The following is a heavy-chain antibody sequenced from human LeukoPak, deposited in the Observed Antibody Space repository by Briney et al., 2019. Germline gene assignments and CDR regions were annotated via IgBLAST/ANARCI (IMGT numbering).Heavy chain of an antibody. D-gene: IGHD3-10*01. Sequence: GGSLRLSCAASGFTFSSYWMHWVRQVPGKGLVWVSRINSDGSSTSYADSVKGRFTISRDNSKNTLYLQMNSLRAEDTAVYYCAKAWFGELLFSELDYWGQGTLVTVSS. CDR1: GFTFSSYW. V-gene: IGHV3-74*01. J-gene: IGHJ4*02. CDR3: AKAWFGELLFSELDY. CDR2: INSDGSST.